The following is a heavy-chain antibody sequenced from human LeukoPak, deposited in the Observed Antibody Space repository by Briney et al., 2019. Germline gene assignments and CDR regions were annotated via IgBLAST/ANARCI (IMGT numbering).Heavy chain of an antibody. Sequence: ASVKVSCKASEYTFTGYYMHWVRQAPGQGLEWMGWIDPNSGGTNYAQNFQDWVTMTRDTSISTAYMELSRLKSGDTAVYFCAREMKGAAKGNGFDIWGQGTMVTVSS. CDR2: IDPNSGGT. CDR3: AREMKGAAKGNGFDI. J-gene: IGHJ3*02. D-gene: IGHD1-26*01. V-gene: IGHV1-2*04. CDR1: EYTFTGYY.